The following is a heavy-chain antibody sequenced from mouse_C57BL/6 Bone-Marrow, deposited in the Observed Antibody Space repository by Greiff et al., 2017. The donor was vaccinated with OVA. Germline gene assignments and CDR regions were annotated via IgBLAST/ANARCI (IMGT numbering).Heavy chain of an antibody. V-gene: IGHV1-9*01. J-gene: IGHJ1*03. CDR1: GYTFTGYW. CDR3: ARRAPYYYGSSLDWYFDV. Sequence: QVQLQQSGAELMKPGASVKLSCKATGYTFTGYWIEWVKQRPGHGLEWIGEILPGSGSTNYNEKFKGKATFTADTSSNTAYMQLSSLTTEDSAIYYCARRAPYYYGSSLDWYFDVWGTGTTVTVSS. CDR2: ILPGSGST. D-gene: IGHD1-1*01.